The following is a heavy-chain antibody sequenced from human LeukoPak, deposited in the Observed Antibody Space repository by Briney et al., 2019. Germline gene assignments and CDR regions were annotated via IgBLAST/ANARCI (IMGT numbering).Heavy chain of an antibody. D-gene: IGHD1-26*01. J-gene: IGHJ4*02. CDR2: ISSNSSYI. V-gene: IGHV3-21*01. CDR1: GFTFSSYS. Sequence: GGSLRLSCAASGFTFSSYSMNWVRQAPGKGLGWVSSISSNSSYIYYADSVKGRFTISRDNAKNSLYLQMNSLRAEDTAVYYCAREVVGATGEYWGQGTLVTVSS. CDR3: AREVVGATGEY.